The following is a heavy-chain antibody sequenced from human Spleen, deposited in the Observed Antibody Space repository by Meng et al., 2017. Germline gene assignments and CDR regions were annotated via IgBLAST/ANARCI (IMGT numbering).Heavy chain of an antibody. D-gene: IGHD4-11*01. Sequence: QVRLPPWGAGPWQTAEPLSLTSAVYGGSFSGYSCSWVPQPPGKVLEWIGEINHSGTTNYNPSLKSRATISEDTSQNNLSLKQSSVTAADSAVYYCARGPTTMAHDFDYWGQGTLVTVSS. CDR2: INHSGTT. J-gene: IGHJ4*02. CDR1: GGSFSGYS. V-gene: IGHV4-34*01. CDR3: ARGPTTMAHDFDY.